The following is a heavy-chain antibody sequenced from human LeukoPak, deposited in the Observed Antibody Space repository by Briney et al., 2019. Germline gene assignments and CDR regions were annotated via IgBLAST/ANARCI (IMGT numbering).Heavy chain of an antibody. CDR2: AGWAGGTT. CDR3: AKELDTMFFDY. J-gene: IGHJ4*02. CDR1: GFNFDRYT. V-gene: IGHV3-43*01. Sequence: HSGRSLRLSCATSGFNFDRYTIHWVRQAPGKGLEWVSLAGWAGGTTFYSDSVRGRFTISRDSGRKSAYLQMNSLTTDDTAFYFCAKELDTMFFDYWGQGALVTVSS. D-gene: IGHD3-10*02.